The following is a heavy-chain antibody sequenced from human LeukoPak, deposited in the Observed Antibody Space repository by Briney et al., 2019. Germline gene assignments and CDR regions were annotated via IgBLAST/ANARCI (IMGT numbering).Heavy chain of an antibody. CDR1: GYTFTSYG. Sequence: ASVKVSCKASGYTFTSYGISWVRQAPGQGLEWMGWISAHNGNTNYAQKLQGRVTMTTDTSTSTAYMELRSLRSDDTAVYYCARDLKCSSTSCYFYYYYGMDVWGQGTTVTVSS. CDR3: ARDLKCSSTSCYFYYYYGMDV. D-gene: IGHD2-2*01. CDR2: ISAHNGNT. J-gene: IGHJ6*02. V-gene: IGHV1-18*01.